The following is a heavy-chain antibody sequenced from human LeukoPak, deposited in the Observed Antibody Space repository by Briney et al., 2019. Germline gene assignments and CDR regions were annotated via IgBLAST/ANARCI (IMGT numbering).Heavy chain of an antibody. CDR3: AREDDWNYEDY. D-gene: IGHD1-7*01. J-gene: IGHJ4*02. CDR1: GFTFSSHW. CDR2: IKQDGSEK. Sequence: PGGSLRLSCAASGFTFSSHWMSWVRQAPGKGLEWVANIKQDGSEKYYVKSVKGRFTISRDNAKNSLYLQMNSLRAEDTAIYYCAREDDWNYEDYWGQGTLVTVSS. V-gene: IGHV3-7*01.